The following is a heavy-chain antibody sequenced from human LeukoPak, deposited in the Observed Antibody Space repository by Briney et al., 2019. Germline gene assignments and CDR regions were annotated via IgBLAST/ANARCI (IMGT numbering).Heavy chain of an antibody. CDR2: ISREGGIA. J-gene: IGHJ4*02. D-gene: IGHD3-9*01. CDR1: GFIFSTYD. Sequence: GGSLRLSCAASGFIFSTYDMHWVRQAPGKGLEWVAVISREGGIAYHADSVKGRFTISRDNSKNTLYLQMNSLRADDTAVYYCARHFTTGSIDHWGQGNLVIVSS. CDR3: ARHFTTGSIDH. V-gene: IGHV3-30-3*01.